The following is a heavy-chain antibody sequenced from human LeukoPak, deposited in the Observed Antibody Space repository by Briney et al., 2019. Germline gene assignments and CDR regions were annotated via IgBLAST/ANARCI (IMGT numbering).Heavy chain of an antibody. J-gene: IGHJ4*02. CDR2: MSNDGSNK. V-gene: IGHV3-30*18. CDR3: AKSGIAAAGQRGYFDY. CDR1: GFTFSSYS. Sequence: PGGSLRLSCAASGFTFSSYSMNWVRQAPGKGLEWVAVMSNDGSNKYYADSVKGRFTISRDNSKNTLYLQMNSLRAGDTAIYYCAKSGIAAAGQRGYFDYWGQGTLVTVSS. D-gene: IGHD6-13*01.